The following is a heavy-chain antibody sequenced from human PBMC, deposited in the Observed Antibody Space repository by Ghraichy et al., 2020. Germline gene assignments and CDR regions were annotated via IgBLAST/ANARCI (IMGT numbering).Heavy chain of an antibody. CDR3: AKVGSSSWYLVEGGDNWFDP. CDR1: GFTFSSYA. D-gene: IGHD6-13*01. Sequence: GGSLRLSCGASGFTFSSYAMSWVRQAPGKGLEWVSAISGSGGSTYYADSVKGRFTISRDNSKNTLYLQMNSLRAEDTAVYYCAKVGSSSWYLVEGGDNWFDPWGQGTLVTVSS. CDR2: ISGSGGST. J-gene: IGHJ5*02. V-gene: IGHV3-23*01.